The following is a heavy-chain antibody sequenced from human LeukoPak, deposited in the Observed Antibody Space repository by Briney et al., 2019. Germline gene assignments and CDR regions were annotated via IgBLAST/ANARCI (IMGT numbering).Heavy chain of an antibody. CDR1: GGTFNSYA. Sequence: GASVKVSRKTSGGTFNSYAISWVRQAPGQGLEWMGGITAIFRTTNYAQKFQGRVTITADESMSTVYMELSSLRSEDTAVYYCARHSGYHSTMYLDYWGQGTLVTVSS. D-gene: IGHD3-22*01. CDR3: ARHSGYHSTMYLDY. V-gene: IGHV1-69*13. J-gene: IGHJ4*02. CDR2: ITAIFRTT.